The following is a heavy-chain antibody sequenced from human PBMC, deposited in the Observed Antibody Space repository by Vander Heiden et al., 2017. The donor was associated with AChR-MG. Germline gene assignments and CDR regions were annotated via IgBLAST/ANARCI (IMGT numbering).Heavy chain of an antibody. Sequence: EVQLLESGGGLVQPGGSLRLSCAAAGSTFSNYAMTWARPVPGKGLNWVSVIARDGKTTHYVDSVQGRFTISRDNSKSTLYLQMNSLRAEDTALYYCAKFVLDGPAGRAFDIWGQVTMVTVSS. CDR1: GSTFSNYA. J-gene: IGHJ3*02. CDR2: IARDGKTT. CDR3: AKFVLDGPAGRAFDI. V-gene: IGHV3-23*03. D-gene: IGHD2-21*01.